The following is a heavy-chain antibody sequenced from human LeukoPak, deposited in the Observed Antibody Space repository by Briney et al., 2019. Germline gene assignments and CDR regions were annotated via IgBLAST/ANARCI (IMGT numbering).Heavy chain of an antibody. Sequence: SVKVSCKASGGTLSSYAISWVRQAPGQGLEWMGRIIPILGIANYAQKFQGRVTITADKSTSTAYMELSSLRSEDTAVYYCARDLPPGGIVVVPAAKYYYYYYGMDVWGQGTTVTVSS. D-gene: IGHD2-2*01. CDR2: IIPILGIA. V-gene: IGHV1-69*04. J-gene: IGHJ6*02. CDR1: GGTLSSYA. CDR3: ARDLPPGGIVVVPAAKYYYYYYGMDV.